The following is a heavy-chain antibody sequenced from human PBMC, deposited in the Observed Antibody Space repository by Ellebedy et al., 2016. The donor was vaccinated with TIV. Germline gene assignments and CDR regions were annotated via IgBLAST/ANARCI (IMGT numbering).Heavy chain of an antibody. CDR2: FDPEDGET. J-gene: IGHJ3*02. CDR3: AATSGSYRSMLLAGPLDDAFDI. Sequence: AASVKVSCKVSGYTLTELSIHWVRQAPGKGLEWMGGFDPEDGETIYAQKFQGRVTMTEDTSTDTPYMEVSSLRSEDTAVYYCAATSGSYRSMLLAGPLDDAFDIWGQGTMVTVSS. D-gene: IGHD1-26*01. CDR1: GYTLTELS. V-gene: IGHV1-24*01.